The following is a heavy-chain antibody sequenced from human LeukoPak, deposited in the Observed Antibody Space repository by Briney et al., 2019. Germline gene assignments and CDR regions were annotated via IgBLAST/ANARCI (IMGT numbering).Heavy chain of an antibody. J-gene: IGHJ4*02. Sequence: SVKVSCKASGGTFSSYAISGVRQAPGQGLEWMGRIIPIFGTANYARTFQGRVAITTDESTSTPYMELSSLRSEDTAVYYCARAWNYGSGSAFDYWGQGTLVTVSS. D-gene: IGHD3-10*01. CDR3: ARAWNYGSGSAFDY. V-gene: IGHV1-69*05. CDR2: IIPIFGTA. CDR1: GGTFSSYA.